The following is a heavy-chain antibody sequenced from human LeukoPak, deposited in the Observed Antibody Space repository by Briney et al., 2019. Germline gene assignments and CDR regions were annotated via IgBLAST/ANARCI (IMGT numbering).Heavy chain of an antibody. CDR1: GFTFSRFW. Sequence: GGSLRLSCAASGFTFSRFWMGWVRQAPGKGLEWVANIKPDGSEKNYGDSVRGRFTISRDNAKNSLSLQMNSLRVEDTAMYYCATYSRYFDWLLLDTWGLGTMVTVSS. V-gene: IGHV3-7*05. J-gene: IGHJ3*02. D-gene: IGHD3-9*01. CDR2: IKPDGSEK. CDR3: ATYSRYFDWLLLDT.